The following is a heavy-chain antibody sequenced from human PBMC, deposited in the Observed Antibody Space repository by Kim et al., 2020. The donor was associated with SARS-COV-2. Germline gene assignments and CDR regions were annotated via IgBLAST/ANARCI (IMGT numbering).Heavy chain of an antibody. D-gene: IGHD5-12*01. CDR1: GFTFSSYG. J-gene: IGHJ6*02. CDR2: IWYDGSNK. V-gene: IGHV3-33*08. CDR3: ARDRIWLQVPYYGMDV. Sequence: GGSLRLSCAASGFTFSSYGMHWVRQAPGKGLEWVAVIWYDGSNKYYADSVKGRFTISRDNSKNTLYLQMNSLRAEDTAVYYCARDRIWLQVPYYGMDVWGQGTTVTVSS.